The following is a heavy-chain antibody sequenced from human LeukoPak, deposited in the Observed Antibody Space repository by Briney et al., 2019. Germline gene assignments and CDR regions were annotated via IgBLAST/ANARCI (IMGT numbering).Heavy chain of an antibody. CDR1: GFTFSSYG. Sequence: GGSLRLSCAASGFTFSSYGMYWVRQAPGKGLEWVAVISYDGSNKYYADSVKGRFTISRDNSKNTLYLQMNSLRAEDTAVYYCAKDRGSGSYKYYFDYWGQGTLVTVSS. V-gene: IGHV3-30*18. CDR2: ISYDGSNK. CDR3: AKDRGSGSYKYYFDY. D-gene: IGHD1-26*01. J-gene: IGHJ4*02.